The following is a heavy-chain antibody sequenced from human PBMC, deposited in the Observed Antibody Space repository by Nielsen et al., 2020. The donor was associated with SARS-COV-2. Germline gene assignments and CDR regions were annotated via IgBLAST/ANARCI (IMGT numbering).Heavy chain of an antibody. CDR3: ARETGKNTLGY. J-gene: IGHJ4*02. D-gene: IGHD3-10*01. V-gene: IGHV1-46*01. CDR2: INPSGGST. Sequence: ASVNVSCQASGYTFTSYYMHWVRQAPGQGLEWMGIINPSGGSTSYAQKFQGRVTMTRDTSTSTVYMELSSLRSEDTAVYYCARETGKNTLGYWGQGTLVTVSS. CDR1: GYTFTSYY.